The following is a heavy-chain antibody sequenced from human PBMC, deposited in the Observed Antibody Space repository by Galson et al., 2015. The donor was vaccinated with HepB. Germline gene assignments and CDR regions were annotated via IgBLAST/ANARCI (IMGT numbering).Heavy chain of an antibody. CDR3: TRDSYDSSGYYYAYFQH. V-gene: IGHV3-49*03. Sequence: SLRLSCAASGFTFGDYAMNWFRQAPGKGLEWVGFIRSKAYGGTTEYAASVKGRFTISRDDSKGIAYLQMNSLKTEDTAVYYCTRDSYDSSGYYYAYFQHWGQGTLVTVSS. D-gene: IGHD3-22*01. CDR2: IRSKAYGGTT. J-gene: IGHJ1*01. CDR1: GFTFGDYA.